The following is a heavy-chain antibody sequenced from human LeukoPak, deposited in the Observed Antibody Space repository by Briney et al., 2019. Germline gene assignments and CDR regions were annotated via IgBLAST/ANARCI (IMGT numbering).Heavy chain of an antibody. V-gene: IGHV3-30*02. CDR3: AKGGGYEAQYYYYYLDV. J-gene: IGHJ6*03. Sequence: PGGSLRLSCAASGFTFSSYGMQWVRQAPGKGLEWVAFIRYDGSNKYYADSVKGRFTISRDNSKDTLYLQMKSLRAEDTAVYYCAKGGGYEAQYYYYYLDVWGKGTTVTISS. CDR2: IRYDGSNK. D-gene: IGHD5-12*01. CDR1: GFTFSSYG.